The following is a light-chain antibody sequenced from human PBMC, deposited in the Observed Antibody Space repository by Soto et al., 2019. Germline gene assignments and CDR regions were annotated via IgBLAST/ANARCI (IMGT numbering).Light chain of an antibody. Sequence: QPVLTQSPSASASLGASVKLTCTLSSGHSTYAIAWHQQQPEKGPRHLMKVNSDGSHSKGDGIPDRFSGSSSGAERYLTISSLQSEDEADYYCQTWGTGIGVFGGGTKLTVL. CDR2: VNSDGSH. CDR1: SGHSTYA. J-gene: IGLJ3*02. V-gene: IGLV4-69*02. CDR3: QTWGTGIGV.